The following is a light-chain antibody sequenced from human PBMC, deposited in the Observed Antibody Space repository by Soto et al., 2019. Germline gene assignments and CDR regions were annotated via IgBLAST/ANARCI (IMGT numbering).Light chain of an antibody. CDR3: QQSYSNIFT. CDR1: QSISRY. V-gene: IGKV1-39*01. Sequence: DIQMTQCPSSLSASVGDRVTITCWASQSISRYLNWYQQKKGKAPKLLIYAASSLQSGVPSRLSGSGAGTDFTITISSMKNEDFETYYCQQSYSNIFTFGQGTKVDIK. CDR2: AAS. J-gene: IGKJ2*01.